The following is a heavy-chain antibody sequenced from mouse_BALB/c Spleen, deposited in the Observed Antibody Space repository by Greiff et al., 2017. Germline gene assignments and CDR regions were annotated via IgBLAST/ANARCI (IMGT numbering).Heavy chain of an antibody. CDR3: ARAGYYGSSADY. D-gene: IGHD1-1*01. V-gene: IGHV3-6*02. J-gene: IGHJ2*01. CDR2: ISYDGSN. CDR1: GYSITSGYY. Sequence: EVQLQQSGPGLVKPSQSLSLTCSVTGYSITSGYYWNWIRQFPGNKLEWMGYISYDGSNNYNPSLKNRISITRDTSKNQFFLKLNSVTTEDTATYYCARAGYYGSSADYWGQGTTLTVSS.